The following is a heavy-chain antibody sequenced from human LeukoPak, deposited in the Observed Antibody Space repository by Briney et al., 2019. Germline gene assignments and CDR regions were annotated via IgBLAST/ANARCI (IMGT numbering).Heavy chain of an antibody. CDR1: GGSISSYY. D-gene: IGHD3-22*01. CDR2: IYYSGST. CDR3: ARGNPYYYDSSGYYIPGAFDI. Sequence: PSETLSLTCIVSGGSISSYYWSWIRQPPGKGLEWIGYIYYSGSTNYNPSLKSRVTISVDTSKNQFSLKLSSVTAADTAVYYCARGNPYYYDSSGYYIPGAFDIWGQGTMVTVSS. V-gene: IGHV4-59*01. J-gene: IGHJ3*02.